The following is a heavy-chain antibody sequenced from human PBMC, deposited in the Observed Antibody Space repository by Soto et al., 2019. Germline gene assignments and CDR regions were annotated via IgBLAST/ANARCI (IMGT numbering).Heavy chain of an antibody. J-gene: IGHJ4*02. CDR1: GFTFSRYW. CDR2: ITNDGRST. CDR3: GRDGDGDYPVDY. Sequence: EVQLVESGGGLVQPGESLRLSCAASGFTFSRYWMHWVRQGPGKGLVWVARITNDGRSTGYADSVKGRFTISRDNAKNTLYLQINSLRAEDTAVYYCGRDGDGDYPVDYWGQGTLVTVSS. D-gene: IGHD4-17*01. V-gene: IGHV3-74*01.